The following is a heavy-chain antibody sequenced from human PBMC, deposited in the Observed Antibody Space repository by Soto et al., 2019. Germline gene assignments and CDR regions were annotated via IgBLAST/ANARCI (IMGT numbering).Heavy chain of an antibody. Sequence: SETLSLTCTVSGGSMRNYFWTWIRQPPGKGLERIGYIHYSGTTSFFPSYNPSLRSRVTISEDTSKNQFSLKLLSVTTADTAVYFCAAGEASSRNLAPYYLDFWGQGTLVTVSS. CDR3: AAGEASSRNLAPYYLDF. J-gene: IGHJ4*02. D-gene: IGHD6-13*01. CDR1: GGSMRNYF. CDR2: IHYSGTT. V-gene: IGHV4-59*01.